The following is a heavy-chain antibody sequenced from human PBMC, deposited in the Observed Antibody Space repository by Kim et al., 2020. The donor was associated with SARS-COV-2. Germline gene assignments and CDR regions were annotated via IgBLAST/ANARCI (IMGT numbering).Heavy chain of an antibody. CDR1: GGSISSSNW. D-gene: IGHD3-9*01. Sequence: SETLSLTCAVSGGSISSSNWWSWVRQPPGKGLEWIGEIYHSGSTNYNPSLKSRVTISVDKSKNQFSLKLSSVTAADTAVYYCARGQDSNYDILTGYYTTNWFDPWGHGTLVTVSS. V-gene: IGHV4-4*02. CDR2: IYHSGST. CDR3: ARGQDSNYDILTGYYTTNWFDP. J-gene: IGHJ5*02.